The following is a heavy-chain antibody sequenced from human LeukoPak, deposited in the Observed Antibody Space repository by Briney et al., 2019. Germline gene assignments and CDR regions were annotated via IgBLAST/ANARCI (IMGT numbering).Heavy chain of an antibody. D-gene: IGHD1-20*01. CDR1: GFTFSSYS. J-gene: IGHJ4*02. Sequence: GGSLRLSCAASGFTFSSYSMSWVRQAPGKGLEWVSAISSSGGSTDYTDFVKGRFTISRDNSKNTLYLQMNSLRAEDTAVYYCAEKMSITAASQVDYWGQGTLVTVSS. CDR2: ISSSGGST. CDR3: AEKMSITAASQVDY. V-gene: IGHV3-23*01.